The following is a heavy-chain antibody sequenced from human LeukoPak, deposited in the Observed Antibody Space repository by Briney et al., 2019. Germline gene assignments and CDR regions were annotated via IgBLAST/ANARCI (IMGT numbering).Heavy chain of an antibody. V-gene: IGHV1-2*06. J-gene: IGHJ3*02. CDR2: INPNSGGT. CDR3: ASSLMVYDHDAFDI. D-gene: IGHD2-8*01. Sequence: ASVKVSCKASGYTFTSHDFNWVRQAPGQGLEWMGRINPNSGGTNYAQKFQGRVTMTRDTSISTAYMELSRLRSDDTAVYYCASSLMVYDHDAFDIWGQGTMVTVSS. CDR1: GYTFTSHD.